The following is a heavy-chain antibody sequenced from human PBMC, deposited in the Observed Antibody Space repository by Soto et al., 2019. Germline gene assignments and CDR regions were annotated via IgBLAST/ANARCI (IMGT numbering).Heavy chain of an antibody. Sequence: QITLKESGPTLVKPTQTLTLTCTFSGFSLSTSGVGVGWIRQPPGKALEWLALIYWDDDKRYSPSLKSRLTITQDTSKNPVVLTMTNMDPLDTATYYCAHRRRGSYVDYWGQGTLVTVSS. D-gene: IGHD3-16*01. J-gene: IGHJ4*02. CDR1: GFSLSTSGVG. V-gene: IGHV2-5*02. CDR2: IYWDDDK. CDR3: AHRRRGSYVDY.